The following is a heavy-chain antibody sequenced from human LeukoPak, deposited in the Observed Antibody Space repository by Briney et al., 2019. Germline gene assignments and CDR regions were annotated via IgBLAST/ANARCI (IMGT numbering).Heavy chain of an antibody. J-gene: IGHJ3*02. CDR1: GFTFSSYA. Sequence: GGSLRLSCAASGFTFSSYAMSWVRQAPGKGLEWVSAISVSGDSTYYADSVKGRFTFSRDNSKNTLYLQMNSLRAEDTAVYYCAKQSGSSWYGNTFDIWGQGSWSPSLQ. D-gene: IGHD6-13*01. V-gene: IGHV3-23*01. CDR2: ISVSGDST. CDR3: AKQSGSSWYGNTFDI.